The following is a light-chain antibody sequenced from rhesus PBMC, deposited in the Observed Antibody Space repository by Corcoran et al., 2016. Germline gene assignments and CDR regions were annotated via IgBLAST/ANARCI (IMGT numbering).Light chain of an antibody. J-gene: IGKJ4*01. CDR1: QNIYSN. CDR2: GAS. Sequence: DIQMTQSPSALSASVGDRVTISCRASQNIYSNLAWYQQKPGKAPKLLIYGASSLQTGIPSRFSGSGSGTDVTLTISGLQPEDSAAYYCQQYYGYPPTFGGGTKVELK. CDR3: QQYYGYPPT. V-gene: IGKV1-44*03.